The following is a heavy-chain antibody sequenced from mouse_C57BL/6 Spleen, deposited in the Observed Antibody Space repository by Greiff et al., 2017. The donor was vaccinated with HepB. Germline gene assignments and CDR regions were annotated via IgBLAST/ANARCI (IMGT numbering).Heavy chain of an antibody. Sequence: VQVVESGAELARPGASVKMSCKASGYTFTSYTMHWVKQRPGQGLEWIGYINPSSGYTKYNQKFKDKATLTADKSSSTAYMQLSSLTSEDSAVYDCARRLFHYSNYSDYWGQGTTLTVSS. V-gene: IGHV1-4*01. J-gene: IGHJ2*01. CDR2: INPSSGYT. D-gene: IGHD2-5*01. CDR3: ARRLFHYSNYSDY. CDR1: GYTFTSYT.